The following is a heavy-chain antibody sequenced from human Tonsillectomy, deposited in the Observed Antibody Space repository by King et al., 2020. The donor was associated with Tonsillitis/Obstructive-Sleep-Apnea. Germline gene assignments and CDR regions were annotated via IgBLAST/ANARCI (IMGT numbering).Heavy chain of an antibody. CDR1: GFTFSSYA. CDR2: ISGSGGST. V-gene: IGHV3-23*04. CDR3: AKDQGLYYDGMDV. J-gene: IGHJ6*02. Sequence: QLVQSGGGLVQPGGSLRLSCAASGFTFSSYAMNWVRQAPGKGLEWVSAISGSGGSTYYADSVKGRFIISRDKSKNTLYLQMNSLTAEDTAVYYCAKDQGLYYDGMDVWGQGTTVTVSS.